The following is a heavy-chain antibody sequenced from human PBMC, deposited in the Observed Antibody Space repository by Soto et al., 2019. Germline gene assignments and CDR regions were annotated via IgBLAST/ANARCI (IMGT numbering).Heavy chain of an antibody. J-gene: IGHJ4*02. CDR1: GGSISSYY. CDR2: ISSNGRST. V-gene: IGHV3-64*01. Sequence: ETLSLTCTVSGGSISSYYWSWIRQPPGKGLEYVSAISSNGRSTYYANSVKGRFTISRDNSKNTLYLQMDSLRAEDMAVYYCARDRCTNGVCYAPSDYWGQGTLVTVSS. D-gene: IGHD2-8*01. CDR3: ARDRCTNGVCYAPSDY.